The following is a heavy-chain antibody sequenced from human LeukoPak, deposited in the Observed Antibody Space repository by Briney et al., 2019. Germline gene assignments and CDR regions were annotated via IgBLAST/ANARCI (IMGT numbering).Heavy chain of an antibody. V-gene: IGHV3-30*02. CDR2: IRYDGSNK. CDR3: AKDRITNDAFDI. CDR1: GFTFSSYG. Sequence: GGSLRLSCAASGFTFSSYGMHWVRQAPGKGLEGGAFIRYDGSNKYYADSVKGRFTISRDNSKNTLYLQMNSLRAEDTAVYYCAKDRITNDAFDIWGQGTMVTVSS. J-gene: IGHJ3*02. D-gene: IGHD3-10*01.